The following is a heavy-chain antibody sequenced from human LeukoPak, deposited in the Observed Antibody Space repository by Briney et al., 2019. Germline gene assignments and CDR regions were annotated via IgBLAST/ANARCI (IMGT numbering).Heavy chain of an antibody. CDR2: ISYDGSNK. D-gene: IGHD6-19*01. CDR3: AKDRSQWLGWYYFDY. J-gene: IGHJ4*02. V-gene: IGHV3-30*04. CDR1: GFTFSSYA. Sequence: PGRSLRLSCAASGFTFSSYAMHWVRQAPGKGLEWVAVISYDGSNKYYADSVKGRFTISRDNSKNTLYLQMNSLRAEDAAVYYCAKDRSQWLGWYYFDYWGQGTLVTVSS.